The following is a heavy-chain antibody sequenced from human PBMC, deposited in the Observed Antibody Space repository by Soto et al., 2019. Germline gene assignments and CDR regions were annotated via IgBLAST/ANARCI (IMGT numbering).Heavy chain of an antibody. CDR3: ARGHGDY. V-gene: IGHV4-34*01. J-gene: IGHJ4*03. CDR1: GGSFSGYY. Sequence: SETLSLTCAVYGGSFSGYYWSWIRQPPGKGLEWIGEINHSGSTNYNPSLKSRVTISVDTSKNQFSLKLSSVTAADTAVYYCARGHGDYWGQGTTVTVSS. CDR2: INHSGST.